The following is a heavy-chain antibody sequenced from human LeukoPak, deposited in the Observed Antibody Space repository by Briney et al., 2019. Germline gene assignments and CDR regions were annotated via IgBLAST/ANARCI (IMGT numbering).Heavy chain of an antibody. Sequence: GASVEVSCKASDYTFSSYGISWVRQAPGQGLEWMGWINAYNGNTNYAQKLQGRVTMTTDTSTTTAYMELRSLRSDDTAVYYCARGLVAPDYWGQGTLVTVSS. CDR2: INAYNGNT. V-gene: IGHV1-18*01. D-gene: IGHD5-12*01. CDR3: ARGLVAPDY. CDR1: DYTFSSYG. J-gene: IGHJ4*02.